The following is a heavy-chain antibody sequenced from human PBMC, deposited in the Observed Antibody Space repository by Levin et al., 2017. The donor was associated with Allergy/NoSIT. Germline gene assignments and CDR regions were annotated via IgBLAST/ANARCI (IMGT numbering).Heavy chain of an antibody. D-gene: IGHD3-10*01. CDR2: VSYDGSNK. Sequence: PGGSLRLSCAASGFTFSSYGMHWVRQAPGKGLEWVAVVSYDGSNKYYADSVKGRFTISRDNSKNTVFLQMNSLRAEDTAVYYCAKDSGHNIPLNWGQGTLVTVYS. CDR3: AKDSGHNIPLN. V-gene: IGHV3-30*18. J-gene: IGHJ4*02. CDR1: GFTFSSYG.